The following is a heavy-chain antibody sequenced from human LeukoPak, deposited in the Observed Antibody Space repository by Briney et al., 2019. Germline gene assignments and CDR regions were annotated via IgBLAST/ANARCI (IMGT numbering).Heavy chain of an antibody. V-gene: IGHV3-66*01. CDR3: AKDDSSSSTYFDY. Sequence: PGGSLRLSCAASGILVSNNYMSWVRQAPGRGLEWVSVIYSGGSTYYADSVKGRFTISRDNSKNTLYLQMNSLRAEDTAVYYCAKDDSSSSTYFDYWGQGTLVTVSS. CDR2: IYSGGST. D-gene: IGHD6-6*01. CDR1: GILVSNNY. J-gene: IGHJ4*02.